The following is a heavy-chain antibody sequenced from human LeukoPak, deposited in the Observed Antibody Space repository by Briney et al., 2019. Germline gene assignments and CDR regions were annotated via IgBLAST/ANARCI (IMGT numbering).Heavy chain of an antibody. J-gene: IGHJ4*02. V-gene: IGHV3-33*01. CDR3: ARARYYDSSGYYLAH. CDR2: IWYDGSNK. Sequence: GRSLRLSCAASGFTFSSYGMPWVRQAPDKGLEWVAVIWYDGSNKYYADSVKGRFTISRDNSKNTLYLQMNSLRAEDTAVYYCARARYYDSSGYYLAHWGQGTLVTVSS. D-gene: IGHD3-22*01. CDR1: GFTFSSYG.